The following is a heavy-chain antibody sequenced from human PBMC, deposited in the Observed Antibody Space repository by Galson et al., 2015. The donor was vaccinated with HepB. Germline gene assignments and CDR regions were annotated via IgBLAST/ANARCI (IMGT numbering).Heavy chain of an antibody. V-gene: IGHV1-69*13. D-gene: IGHD3-10*01. CDR3: AKRTRGSVDFYYYMDV. Sequence: SVKVSCKASGGTFSRHPINWVRQAPGQGLEWMGGIIPFFNTANYAQKFQGRVTITADESTSTAYMELSSLRSEDTAVYYCAKRTRGSVDFYYYMDVWGKGTTVIVSS. J-gene: IGHJ6*03. CDR2: IIPFFNTA. CDR1: GGTFSRHP.